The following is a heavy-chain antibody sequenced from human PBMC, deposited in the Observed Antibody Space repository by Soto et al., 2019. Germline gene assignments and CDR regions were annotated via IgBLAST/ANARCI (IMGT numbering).Heavy chain of an antibody. Sequence: QVQLVQSGAEEKKPGASVKVSCKASGYTFTSYAMHWVRQAPGQRLEWMGGINAGNGNTKYSQKFQGRVTITRDTSAGTAYMELSSLRSEDTAVYYCAILGYSRTFDYWGKGTLVTVSS. CDR1: GYTFTSYA. J-gene: IGHJ4*02. V-gene: IGHV1-3*05. CDR3: AILGYSRTFDY. CDR2: INAGNGNT. D-gene: IGHD6-13*01.